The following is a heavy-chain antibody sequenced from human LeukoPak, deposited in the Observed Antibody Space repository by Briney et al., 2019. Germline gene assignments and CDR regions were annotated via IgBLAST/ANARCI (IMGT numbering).Heavy chain of an antibody. V-gene: IGHV3-23*01. CDR2: INNGGGST. J-gene: IGHJ4*02. Sequence: GGSLRLSCAASGFTFSNHAMNWVRQAPGTGLEWVSGINNGGGSTYYADSVKGRFTISRDNSKNTLYLQMNSLRAEDTAVYYCAKDLGYNWNYFDYWGQGTLVTVSS. D-gene: IGHD1-20*01. CDR3: AKDLGYNWNYFDY. CDR1: GFTFSNHA.